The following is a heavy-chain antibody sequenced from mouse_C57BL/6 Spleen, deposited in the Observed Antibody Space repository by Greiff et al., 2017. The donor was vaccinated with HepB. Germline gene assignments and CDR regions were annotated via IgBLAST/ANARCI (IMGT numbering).Heavy chain of an antibody. CDR2: IYPSDSET. CDR1: GYTFTSYW. CDR3: ARREGTWFAY. J-gene: IGHJ3*01. D-gene: IGHD3-3*01. Sequence: VQLQQPGAELVRPGSSVKLSCKASGYTFTSYWMDWVKQRPGQGLEWIGNIYPSDSETHYNQKFKDKATLTVDKSSSTAYMQLSSLTSEDSAVYYCARREGTWFAYWGQGTLVTVSA. V-gene: IGHV1-61*01.